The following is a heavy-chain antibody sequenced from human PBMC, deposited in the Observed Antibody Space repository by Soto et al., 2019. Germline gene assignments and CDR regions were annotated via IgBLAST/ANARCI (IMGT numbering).Heavy chain of an antibody. J-gene: IGHJ6*02. D-gene: IGHD3-22*01. CDR2: IRSKANSYAT. CDR1: GFTFSGSA. Sequence: EVPLVESGGGLVQPGGSLKLSCAASGFTFSGSAMHWVRQASGKGLEWVGRIRSKANSYATAYAASVKGRFTISRDDSKNTAYLQMNSLKTEDTAVYYCTRRDDSSVPGMDVWGQGTTVTVSS. V-gene: IGHV3-73*02. CDR3: TRRDDSSVPGMDV.